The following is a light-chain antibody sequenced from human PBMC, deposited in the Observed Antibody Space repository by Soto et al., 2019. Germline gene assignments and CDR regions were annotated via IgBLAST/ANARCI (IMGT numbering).Light chain of an antibody. V-gene: IGKV3-15*01. CDR2: GAS. CDR3: QQYNNWPGT. Sequence: EIVMTQSPATLSVSPGERATLSCRASQSVSSNLAWYQQKPGQAPRLLIYGASTRATVIPARFSGSGSGTEFTLTISSLQSEDVAVYYCQQYNNWPGTFGQGTKVEIK. CDR1: QSVSSN. J-gene: IGKJ1*01.